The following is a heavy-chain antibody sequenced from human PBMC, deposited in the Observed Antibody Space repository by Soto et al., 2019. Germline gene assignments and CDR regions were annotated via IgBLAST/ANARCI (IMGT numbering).Heavy chain of an antibody. CDR1: GYTFTSYG. J-gene: IGHJ3*02. CDR3: ARERASGGGWTDAFDI. V-gene: IGHV1-18*01. CDR2: ISAYNGNT. Sequence: ASVKVSCKASGYTFTSYGISWVRQAPGQGLEWMGWISAYNGNTNYAQKLQGRVTMTTDTSTSTAYMELRSLRSDDTAVYYCARERASGGGWTDAFDIWGQGTMVTVSS. D-gene: IGHD2-15*01.